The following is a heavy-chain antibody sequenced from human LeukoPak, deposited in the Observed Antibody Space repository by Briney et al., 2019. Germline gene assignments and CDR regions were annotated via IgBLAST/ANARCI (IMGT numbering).Heavy chain of an antibody. CDR3: ARDAEEVGDTNPDY. Sequence: PGGSLRHSCAASGFTFSSYAMHWVRQAPGKGLEWVAVISYDGSNKYYADSVKGRFTISRDNSKNTLYLQMNSPRAEDTAVYYCARDAEEVGDTNPDYWGQGTLVTVSS. V-gene: IGHV3-30*04. D-gene: IGHD1-26*01. CDR1: GFTFSSYA. CDR2: ISYDGSNK. J-gene: IGHJ4*02.